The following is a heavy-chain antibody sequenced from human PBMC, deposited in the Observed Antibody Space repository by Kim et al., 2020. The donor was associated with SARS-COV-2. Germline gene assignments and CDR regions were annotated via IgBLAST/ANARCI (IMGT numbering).Heavy chain of an antibody. V-gene: IGHV3-23*01. J-gene: IGHJ2*01. D-gene: IGHD2-8*01. CDR3: AKDVESYCNDGICYTQWYFDL. Sequence: GGSLRLSCAASGFTFSSYAMSWVRQAPGKGLEWVSAISGSGGSTYYADSVKGRFTISRDNSKNTLYLQMNSLRAEDTAVYYCAKDVESYCNDGICYTQWYFDLWGRGTLVTVSS. CDR2: ISGSGGST. CDR1: GFTFSSYA.